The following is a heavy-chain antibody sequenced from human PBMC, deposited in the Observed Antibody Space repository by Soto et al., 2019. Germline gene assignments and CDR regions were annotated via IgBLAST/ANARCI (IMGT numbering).Heavy chain of an antibody. V-gene: IGHV5-51*01. CDR3: AKDPTETFLEWLSYYFDY. CDR1: GYWYNSYW. Sequence: GESLKISCKGSGYWYNSYWIGWVRQMPGKGLEWMGIIFPDDSDTRYSPSFQGLVTISVDNSKNTLYLQMNSLRAEDTAVYYCAKDPTETFLEWLSYYFDYWGQGTLVTVSS. CDR2: IFPDDSDT. D-gene: IGHD3-3*02. J-gene: IGHJ4*02.